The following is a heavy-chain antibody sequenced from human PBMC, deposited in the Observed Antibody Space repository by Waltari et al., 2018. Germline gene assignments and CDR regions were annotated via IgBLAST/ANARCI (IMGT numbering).Heavy chain of an antibody. Sequence: QVQLVQSGTEVKKPGATVKVSCKTSGYTFISYSMHWVRQAPGQRLEWMGWINAGNGNTKYSQKFQGRVTITRDTSASTAYMELSSLRSEDTAVYYCAREAYCGGDCYLLIYWGQGTLVTVSS. V-gene: IGHV1-3*01. J-gene: IGHJ4*02. D-gene: IGHD2-21*01. CDR1: GYTFISYS. CDR2: INAGNGNT. CDR3: AREAYCGGDCYLLIY.